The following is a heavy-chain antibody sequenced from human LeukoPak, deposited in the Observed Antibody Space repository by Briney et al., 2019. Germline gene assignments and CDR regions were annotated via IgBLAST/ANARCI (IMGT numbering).Heavy chain of an antibody. Sequence: GGSLRLSCAASGFTVSSNYMSWVRQAPGKGLEWVSVIYSGGSTYYADSVKGRFTISRDNSKNTLYLQMNSLRAEDTAVYYCARGPNGFYTYYFDYWGQGTLVTVSS. CDR3: ARGPNGFYTYYFDY. J-gene: IGHJ4*02. CDR1: GFTVSSNY. CDR2: IYSGGST. V-gene: IGHV3-66*01. D-gene: IGHD2-8*01.